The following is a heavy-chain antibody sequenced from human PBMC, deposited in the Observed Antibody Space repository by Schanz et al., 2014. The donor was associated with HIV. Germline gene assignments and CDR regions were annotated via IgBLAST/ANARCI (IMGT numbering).Heavy chain of an antibody. V-gene: IGHV4-31*03. CDR2: IHKSGST. J-gene: IGHJ6*02. Sequence: QVQLQESGPGLVKPSQTLSLTCKVSSGSISSRGYYWSWIRQHPEKGLEWIGCIHKSGSTSYNPSLNSRVSRAVDNFENSFSRDFDSVTAADTAVYLCAGGPRRKVGATYYYNGLDAWGQGTTVTVSS. CDR3: AGGPRRKVGATYYYNGLDA. CDR1: SGSISSRGYY. D-gene: IGHD2-15*01.